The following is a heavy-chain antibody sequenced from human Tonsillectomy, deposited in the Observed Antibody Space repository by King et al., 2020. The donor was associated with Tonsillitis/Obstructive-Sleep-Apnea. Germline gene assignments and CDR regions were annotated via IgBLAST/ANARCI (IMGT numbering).Heavy chain of an antibody. CDR2: ISGTDGGT. Sequence: QLVQSGGGLVQPGGSLRLSCAASGFTFSSYAMSWVRQAPGKGLEWVSAISGTDGGTYYADSVKGRVTITRENSKNTLYLQMNSLRAEDTAIYYCAKVHYDFLCGYYTGYNYGGQGTLVTLSS. CDR1: GFTFSSYA. V-gene: IGHV3-23*04. J-gene: IGHJ4*02. D-gene: IGHD3-3*01. CDR3: AKVHYDFLCGYYTGYNY.